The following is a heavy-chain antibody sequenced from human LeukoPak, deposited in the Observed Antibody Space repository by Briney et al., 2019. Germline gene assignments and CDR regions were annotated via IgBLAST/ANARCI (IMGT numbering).Heavy chain of an antibody. CDR1: GYTFTDYY. V-gene: IGHV1-2*06. CDR2: IDPDTGGT. Sequence: ASVKVSCKASGYTFTDYYIHWVRQAPGQGLEWMGRIDPDTGGTVYAQKFQGRVSMTRDTSVNTAYMDLSRLTSDDTAVYYCARDSRVSLDVWGKGTTVTVSS. CDR3: ARDSRVSLDV. J-gene: IGHJ6*04. D-gene: IGHD6-6*01.